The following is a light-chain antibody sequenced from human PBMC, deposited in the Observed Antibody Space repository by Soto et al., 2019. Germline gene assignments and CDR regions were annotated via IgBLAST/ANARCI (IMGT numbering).Light chain of an antibody. J-gene: IGLJ1*01. CDR2: EVT. Sequence: QSVLTQPASVSGSSGQSITISCTGSSSDVGAYNFVSWYQHHPGKAPKLILYEVTTHPSGVSSRFSGSKSGNTASLTISGPQADDEANYYCSSYTSSNTPYVLGTGTKVTVL. CDR1: SSDVGAYNF. CDR3: SSYTSSNTPYV. V-gene: IGLV2-14*01.